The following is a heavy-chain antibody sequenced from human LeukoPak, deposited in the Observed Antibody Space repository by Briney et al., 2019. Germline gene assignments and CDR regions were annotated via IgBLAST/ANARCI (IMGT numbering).Heavy chain of an antibody. CDR1: GFTFSTHW. CDR2: IKEDGSAK. CDR3: ARGGSSWYFDY. V-gene: IGHV3-7*03. Sequence: AGGSLRLSCVASGFTFSTHWMSWVRQVPGKGLEWVANIKEDGSAKYYVDSVKGRFTISRDNAKKSLYLQMNSLRAEDTAVYYCARGGSSWYFDYWGQGTLVTVSS. D-gene: IGHD6-13*01. J-gene: IGHJ4*02.